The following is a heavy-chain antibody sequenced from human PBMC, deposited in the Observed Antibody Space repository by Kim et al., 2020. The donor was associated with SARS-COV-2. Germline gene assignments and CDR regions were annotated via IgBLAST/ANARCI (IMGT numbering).Heavy chain of an antibody. V-gene: IGHV3-23*01. D-gene: IGHD5-12*01. CDR2: IKRPEDNT. Sequence: GGSLRLSCAASGFSFGTFDMRWVRQAPGKGLEWVSVIKRPEDNTYYAESVKGRFTVSRDSARNTLYLQMNSLRADDTAVYYCAKGAWLDYWGPG. J-gene: IGHJ4*02. CDR3: AKGAWLDY. CDR1: GFSFGTFD.